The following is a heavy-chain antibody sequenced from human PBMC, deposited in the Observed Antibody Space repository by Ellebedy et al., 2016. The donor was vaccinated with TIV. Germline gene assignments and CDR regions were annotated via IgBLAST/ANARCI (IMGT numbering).Heavy chain of an antibody. CDR1: GFTFSSYA. J-gene: IGHJ4*02. CDR3: AREELGYCSGGSCYPLTNPPDY. Sequence: GESLKISCAASGFTFSSYAMHWVRQAPGKGLEWVAVISYDGSNKYSADVVKGRFTISRDNSKNTLYLQMNSLRAEDTAVYYCAREELGYCSGGSCYPLTNPPDYWGQGTLVTVSS. V-gene: IGHV3-30-3*01. D-gene: IGHD2-15*01. CDR2: ISYDGSNK.